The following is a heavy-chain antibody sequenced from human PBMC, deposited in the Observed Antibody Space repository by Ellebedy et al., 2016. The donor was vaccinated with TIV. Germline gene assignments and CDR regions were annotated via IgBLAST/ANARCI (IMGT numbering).Heavy chain of an antibody. CDR3: ARQPYPHYGMDV. V-gene: IGHV4-39*01. J-gene: IGHJ6*02. CDR1: GGSITRGSYY. CDR2: LYYSGIT. Sequence: MPSETLSLTCTVSGGSITRGSYYWGWIRQPPGKGLEWIGSLYYSGITYYNPSRKSRVTISVDTSKNQFSLKLSSVTAADTAVYHCARQPYPHYGMDVWGQGTTVTVSS.